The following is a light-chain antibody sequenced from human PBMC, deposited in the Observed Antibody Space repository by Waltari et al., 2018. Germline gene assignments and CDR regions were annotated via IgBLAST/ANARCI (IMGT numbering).Light chain of an antibody. Sequence: EIVITQSPATLSVSPGERANLSCRATPSISSKLVWYPQRPGQAPSLLIYDASTRATGIPARFSGSGSGTEFTLTISSLQSEDFAVYYCQQSSDWPLTFGGGTRVEIK. CDR1: PSISSK. V-gene: IGKV3-15*01. J-gene: IGKJ4*01. CDR2: DAS. CDR3: QQSSDWPLT.